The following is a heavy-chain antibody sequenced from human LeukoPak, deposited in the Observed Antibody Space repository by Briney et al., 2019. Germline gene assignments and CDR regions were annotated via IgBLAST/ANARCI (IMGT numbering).Heavy chain of an antibody. CDR2: INPTGGST. CDR1: GYTFPSYF. V-gene: IGHV1-46*01. J-gene: IGHJ4*02. D-gene: IGHD6-6*01. CDR3: ARTAARRFDY. Sequence: GASVKVSCTASGYTFPSYFVHWVRQAPGQGLEWMGIINPTGGSTTYAQKFQGRVTMTRDTSTSTVYMELSSLRSDDTAVYYCARTAARRFDYWGQGTLVTVSS.